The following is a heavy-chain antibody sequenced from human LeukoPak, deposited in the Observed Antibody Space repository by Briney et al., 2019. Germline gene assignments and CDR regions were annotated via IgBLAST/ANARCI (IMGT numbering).Heavy chain of an antibody. CDR2: ISYDGSNK. CDR3: ARDLGNYVFHFDY. V-gene: IGHV3-30*03. CDR1: GFTFSSYG. J-gene: IGHJ4*02. Sequence: PGGSLRLSCAASGFTFSSYGMHWVRQAPGKGLEWVAVISYDGSNKYYADSVKGRFTISRDNSKNTLYLQMNSLRAEDTAVYYCARDLGNYVFHFDYWGQGTLVTVSS. D-gene: IGHD1-7*01.